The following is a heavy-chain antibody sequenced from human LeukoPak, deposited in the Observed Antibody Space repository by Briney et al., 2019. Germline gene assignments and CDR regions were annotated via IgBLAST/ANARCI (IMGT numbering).Heavy chain of an antibody. CDR3: ARARGYYDSRRAFDI. CDR1: GGSISSYY. J-gene: IGHJ3*02. V-gene: IGHV4-34*01. Sequence: SETLSLTCTVSGGSISSYYWSWIRQPPGKGLEWIGEINHSGSTNYNPSLKSRVTISVDTSKNQFSLKLSSVTAADTAVYYCARARGYYDSRRAFDIWGQGTMVTVSS. CDR2: INHSGST. D-gene: IGHD3-22*01.